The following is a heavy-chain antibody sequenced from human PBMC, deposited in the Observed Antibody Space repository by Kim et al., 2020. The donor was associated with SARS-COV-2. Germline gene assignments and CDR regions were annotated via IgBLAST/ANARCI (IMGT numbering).Heavy chain of an antibody. CDR3: AKDLDPPKDYGDYGKLWYYGMDV. CDR1: GFTFSSYG. V-gene: IGHV3-33*06. D-gene: IGHD4-17*01. Sequence: GGSLRLSCAASGFTFSSYGMHWVRQAPGKGLEWVAVIWYDGSNKYYADSVKGRFTISRDNSKNTLYLQMNSLRAEDTAVYYCAKDLDPPKDYGDYGKLWYYGMDVGGQGTTVTVSS. J-gene: IGHJ6*02. CDR2: IWYDGSNK.